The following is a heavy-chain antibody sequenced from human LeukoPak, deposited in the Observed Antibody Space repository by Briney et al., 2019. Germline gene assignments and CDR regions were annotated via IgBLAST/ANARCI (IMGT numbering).Heavy chain of an antibody. CDR2: ISASGAVP. V-gene: IGHV3-11*04. J-gene: IGHJ4*02. Sequence: GGSLRLSCAASGFRFDSFYMGWIRQVPGKGLYYIALISASGAVPYYAESVEGRFTISRDNAKNSVSLQMNSLSADDTAIYYCARSLIVASEDYWGQGTQVIVYS. CDR1: GFRFDSFY. CDR3: ARSLIVASEDY. D-gene: IGHD3-22*01.